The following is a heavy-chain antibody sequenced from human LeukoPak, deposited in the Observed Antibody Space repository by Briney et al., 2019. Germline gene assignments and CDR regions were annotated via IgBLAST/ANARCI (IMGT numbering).Heavy chain of an antibody. CDR3: AREGGPKRYYYMDV. J-gene: IGHJ6*03. CDR2: IYTSGST. Sequence: SETLSLTCTVSGGSISSYYWGWIRQPPGKGLEWIGYIYTSGSTNYNPSLKSRVTISVDTSKNQFSLKLSSVTAADTAVYYCAREGGPKRYYYMDVWGKGTTVTVSS. CDR1: GGSISSYY. D-gene: IGHD3-16*01. V-gene: IGHV4-4*09.